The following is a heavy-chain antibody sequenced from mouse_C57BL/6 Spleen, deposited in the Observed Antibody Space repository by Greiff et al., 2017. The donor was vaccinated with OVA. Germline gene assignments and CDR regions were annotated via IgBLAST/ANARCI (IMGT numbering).Heavy chain of an antibody. V-gene: IGHV14-4*01. CDR3: TTSDGYDGTWFAY. J-gene: IGHJ3*01. CDR2: IDPENGDT. D-gene: IGHD2-2*01. CDR1: GFNIKDDY. Sequence: EVHLVESGAELVRPGASVKLSCTASGFNIKDDYMHWVKQRPEQGLEWIGWIDPENGDTEYASKFQGKATVTADTSSNPAYLQLSSLTSEDTAVYYCTTSDGYDGTWFAYWGQGTLVTVSA.